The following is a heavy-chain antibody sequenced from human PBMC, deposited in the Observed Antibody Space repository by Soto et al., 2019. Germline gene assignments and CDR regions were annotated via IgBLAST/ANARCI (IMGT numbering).Heavy chain of an antibody. J-gene: IGHJ6*02. CDR2: VWYDGSNE. V-gene: IGHV3-33*01. Sequence: GGSLRLSCRTSGFAFNSYVMHWVRQAPGKGLEWVAVVWYDGSNEKYADSVKGRFIISRDSSENTLYLQMNTLRVDDTADYYCAGVPSAIGHYYYGMDVWGQGTAVTVSS. D-gene: IGHD2-2*02. CDR1: GFAFNSYV. CDR3: AGVPSAIGHYYYGMDV.